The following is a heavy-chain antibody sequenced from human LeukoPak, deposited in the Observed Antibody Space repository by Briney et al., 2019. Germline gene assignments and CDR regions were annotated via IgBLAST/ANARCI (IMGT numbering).Heavy chain of an antibody. CDR1: GYTFTGYY. CDR2: ISAYNGNT. CDR3: ARRARAQVGDI. Sequence: ASVKVSCKASGYTFTGYYIHWVRQAPGQGLEWMGWISAYNGNTNYAQKLQGRVTMTTDTSTSTAYMELRSLRSDDTAVYYCARRARAQVGDIWGQGTMVTVSS. J-gene: IGHJ3*02. V-gene: IGHV1-18*04.